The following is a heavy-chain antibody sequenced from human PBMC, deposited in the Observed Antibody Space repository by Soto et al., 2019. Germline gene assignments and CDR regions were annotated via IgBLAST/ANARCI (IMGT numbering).Heavy chain of an antibody. V-gene: IGHV3-7*03. J-gene: IGHJ4*02. CDR2: INPEGSVG. CDR1: GFTFSTYW. D-gene: IGHD3-16*01. CDR3: GGWGGLEASY. Sequence: EVQLPGSGGVLVQPGGSLRLSCVASGFTFSTYWMNSVRQAPGMGLELVANINPEGSVGTSVDSVKGRFTTSRDNAKNSVLLPMNGLRADDTAVYFCGGWGGLEASYWGQGFVVTVSS.